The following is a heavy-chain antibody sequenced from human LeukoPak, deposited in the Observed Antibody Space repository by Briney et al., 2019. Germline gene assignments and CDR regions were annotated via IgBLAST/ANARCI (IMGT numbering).Heavy chain of an antibody. D-gene: IGHD3-10*01. CDR2: ISFSGST. J-gene: IGHJ5*02. Sequence: PSETLSLTCTVSGVSISNHYWSWIRQPPGKKLEYIGYISFSGSTNHNTSLKSRVSISLDTSKNQFSLNLKSVTAADTAVYYCARDQYHGSGTYAWFDPWGQGTLVTVSS. CDR3: ARDQYHGSGTYAWFDP. CDR1: GVSISNHY. V-gene: IGHV4-59*11.